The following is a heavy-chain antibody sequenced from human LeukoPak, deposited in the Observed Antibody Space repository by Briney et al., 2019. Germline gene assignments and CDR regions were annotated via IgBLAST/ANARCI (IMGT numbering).Heavy chain of an antibody. J-gene: IGHJ5*02. V-gene: IGHV1-69*13. D-gene: IGHD5-18*01. CDR1: GGTFSSYA. CDR2: IIPIFGTA. CDR3: ASGSYGRNWFDP. Sequence: SVTVSCKASGGTFSSYAISWVRQAPGQGLEWMGGIIPIFGTANYAQKFQGRVTITADESTSTAYMELSSLRSEDTAVYYCASGSYGRNWFDPWGQGTLVTVSS.